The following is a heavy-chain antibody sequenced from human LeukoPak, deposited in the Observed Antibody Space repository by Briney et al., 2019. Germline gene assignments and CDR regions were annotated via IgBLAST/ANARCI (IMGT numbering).Heavy chain of an antibody. V-gene: IGHV4-30-2*01. J-gene: IGHJ4*02. Sequence: PSETLSLTCTVSGGSINSGGYYWSWLRQPPGKGLEWIGYIFHSGNTYFNPSLKSRVTISVDRSKNQFSLNLTSLSAADTAVYYCARNYDILARAFDYWGQGTLVTVSS. CDR3: ARNYDILARAFDY. CDR2: IFHSGNT. D-gene: IGHD3-9*01. CDR1: GGSINSGGYY.